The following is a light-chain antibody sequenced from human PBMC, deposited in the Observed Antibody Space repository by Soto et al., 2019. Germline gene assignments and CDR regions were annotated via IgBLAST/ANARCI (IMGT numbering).Light chain of an antibody. CDR1: QDIRNN. Sequence: DIQMTQSPSSLSASVGDRITITCRASQDIRNNLAWYQQKPGKVPKLLIYAASTLQSGVPSRFSGSGSGTDFTLTISSLQPQEGATYYCKKYDGAPFTFGPGTEVDIK. J-gene: IGKJ3*01. CDR3: KKYDGAPFT. V-gene: IGKV1-27*01. CDR2: AAS.